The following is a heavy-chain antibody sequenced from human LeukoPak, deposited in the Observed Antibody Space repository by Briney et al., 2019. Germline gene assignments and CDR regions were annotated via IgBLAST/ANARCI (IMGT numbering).Heavy chain of an antibody. CDR1: GGSISSGGYY. D-gene: IGHD3-22*01. J-gene: IGHJ4*02. V-gene: IGHV4-31*03. CDR3: ARDPGYYYDSRETHFDY. CDR2: IYYSGGT. Sequence: SGTLSLTCTVSGGSISSGGYYWSWIRQHPGKGLEWIGYIYYSGGTYYNPSLKSRVTISVDTSKNKFSLKLSSVTAADTAVYYCARDPGYYYDSRETHFDYWGQGTLVTVSS.